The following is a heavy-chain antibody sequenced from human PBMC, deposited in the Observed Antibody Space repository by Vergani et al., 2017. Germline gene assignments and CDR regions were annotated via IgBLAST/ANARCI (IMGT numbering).Heavy chain of an antibody. CDR1: GDSISRSHYY. Sequence: QVQLHESGPELVKPAETLSLSCRVSGDSISRSHYYWGFIRQPPGKGLEWIGSISSSGSPYYNPTLKSRLAFSVDTSKNLFSLRLKSVTATDTGMYYCARPVGPSAIADGYHVWGQGTMVTVS. CDR3: ARPVGPSAIADGYHV. D-gene: IGHD3-10*01. V-gene: IGHV4-39*02. CDR2: ISSSGSP. J-gene: IGHJ3*01.